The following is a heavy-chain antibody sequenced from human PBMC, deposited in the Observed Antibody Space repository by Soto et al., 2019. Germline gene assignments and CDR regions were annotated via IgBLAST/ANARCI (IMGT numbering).Heavy chain of an antibody. Sequence: QVQLVESGGGVVQPGRSLRLSCAASGFTFSSYGMHWVRQAPGKGLEWVAVISYDGSNKYYADSVKGRFTISRDNSKNTLYLQMNSLRARDTAVYYCAKDGRITIFGVVDYFDYWGQGTLVTVSS. D-gene: IGHD3-3*01. V-gene: IGHV3-30*18. J-gene: IGHJ4*02. CDR2: ISYDGSNK. CDR1: GFTFSSYG. CDR3: AKDGRITIFGVVDYFDY.